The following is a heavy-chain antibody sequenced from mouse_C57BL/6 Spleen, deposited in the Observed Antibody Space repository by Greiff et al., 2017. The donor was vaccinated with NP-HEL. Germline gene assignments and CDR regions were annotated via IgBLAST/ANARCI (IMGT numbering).Heavy chain of an antibody. CDR3: ARRDYDYDRD. D-gene: IGHD2-4*01. CDR2: INPNNGGT. J-gene: IGHJ3*01. Sequence: EVQLQQSGPELVKPGASVKISCKASGYTFTDYYMNWVKQSHGKSLEWIGDINPNNGGTSYNQKFKGKATLTVDKSSSTAYMELRSLTSEDSAVYYCARRDYDYDRDWGQGTLVTVSA. V-gene: IGHV1-26*01. CDR1: GYTFTDYY.